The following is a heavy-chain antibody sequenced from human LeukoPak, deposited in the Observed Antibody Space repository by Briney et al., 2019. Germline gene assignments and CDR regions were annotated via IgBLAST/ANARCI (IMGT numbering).Heavy chain of an antibody. D-gene: IGHD3-3*01. CDR3: ARGFCSDEICQVFTH. CDR1: GFTVSSNY. J-gene: IGHJ4*02. CDR2: IYSGGST. Sequence: GGSLRLSCAASGFTVSSNYMSWVRQAPGKGLEWVSVIYSGGSTYYADSVKGRFTISRDNSKNTLYLQMNSLRAEDTALYFCARGFCSDEICQVFTHWGQGILVTVSS. V-gene: IGHV3-53*01.